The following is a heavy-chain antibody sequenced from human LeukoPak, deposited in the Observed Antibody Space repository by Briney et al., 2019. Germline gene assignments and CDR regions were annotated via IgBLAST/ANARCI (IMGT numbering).Heavy chain of an antibody. D-gene: IGHD6-19*01. CDR2: IYYSGST. J-gene: IGHJ6*02. CDR1: GGSISSYY. V-gene: IGHV4-59*12. Sequence: SETLSLTCTVSGGSISSYYWSWIRQPPGKGLEWIGYIYYSGSTNYNPSLKSRVTISVDTSKNQFSLKLTSVTAADTALYYCAREQWLAYGMDVWGQGTTVTVS. CDR3: AREQWLAYGMDV.